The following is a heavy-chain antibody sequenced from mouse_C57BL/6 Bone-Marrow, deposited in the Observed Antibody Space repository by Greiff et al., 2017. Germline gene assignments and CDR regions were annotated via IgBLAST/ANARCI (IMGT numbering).Heavy chain of an antibody. V-gene: IGHV1-69*01. CDR3: ARRAAAYYFDY. CDR2: LDPSDSYT. J-gene: IGHJ2*01. D-gene: IGHD6-1*01. Sequence: QVHVKQPGAELVMPGASVKLSCKASGYTFTSYWMHWVKQRPGQGLEWIGELDPSDSYTNYNQQFKGKSTLTVDKSSSTAYMQLSSLTSEDSAVYYCARRAAAYYFDYWSQGTTLTVSS. CDR1: GYTFTSYW.